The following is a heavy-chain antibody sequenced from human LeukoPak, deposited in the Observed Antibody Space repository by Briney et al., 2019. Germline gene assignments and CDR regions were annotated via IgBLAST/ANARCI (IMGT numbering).Heavy chain of an antibody. J-gene: IGHJ6*02. CDR3: ARVHDSSGYSGYYYYYGMDV. D-gene: IGHD3-22*01. CDR2: INTDGSIT. Sequence: GGSLRLSCAASGFTFSDYWIHWVRQAPGKGLVWVSRINTDGSITNYADSVKGRFSISRDNAKNTLYLQMNSLRAEDTAVYYCARVHDSSGYSGYYYYYGMDVWGQGTTVTVSS. CDR1: GFTFSDYW. V-gene: IGHV3-74*01.